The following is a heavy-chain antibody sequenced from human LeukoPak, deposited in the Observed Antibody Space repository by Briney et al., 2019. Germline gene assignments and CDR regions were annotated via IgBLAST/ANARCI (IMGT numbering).Heavy chain of an antibody. CDR1: GFTFSSYS. D-gene: IGHD3-10*01. J-gene: IGHJ5*02. Sequence: NAGGSLRLSCAASGFTFSSYSMNWVRQAPGKGLEWVSSISSSSSYIYYADSVKGRFTISRDNAKNSLYLQMNSLRAEDTAVYYCAITQYGSGSYSDSWGQGTLVTVSP. V-gene: IGHV3-21*01. CDR3: AITQYGSGSYSDS. CDR2: ISSSSSYI.